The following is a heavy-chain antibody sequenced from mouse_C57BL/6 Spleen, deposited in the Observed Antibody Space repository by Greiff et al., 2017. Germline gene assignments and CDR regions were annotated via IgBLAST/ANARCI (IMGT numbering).Heavy chain of an antibody. J-gene: IGHJ4*01. CDR1: GYTFTSYW. CDR2: IYPGSGST. D-gene: IGHD1-1*01. V-gene: IGHV1-55*01. CDR3: ARSTTVVAPYAMDY. Sequence: QVQLQQPGAELVKPGASVKMSCKASGYTFTSYWITWVKQRPGQGLEWIGDIYPGSGSTNYNEKFKSKATLTVDTSSSTAYMQLSSLTSEDSAVXYCARSTTVVAPYAMDYWGQGTSGTGSS.